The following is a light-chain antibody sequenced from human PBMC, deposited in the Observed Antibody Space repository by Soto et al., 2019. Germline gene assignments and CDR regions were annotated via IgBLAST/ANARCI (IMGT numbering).Light chain of an antibody. CDR1: SGHSSYA. J-gene: IGLJ2*01. CDR2: LNSDGSH. Sequence: QAVVTQSPSASASLGASVKLTCTLSSGHSSYAIAWHQQQPEKGPRYLMKLNSDGSHSKGDGIPDRFSGTSSGAERYLAIPSLQSEDAAGYYCQIWGTGTVVFGGGTTLTVL. CDR3: QIWGTGTVV. V-gene: IGLV4-69*01.